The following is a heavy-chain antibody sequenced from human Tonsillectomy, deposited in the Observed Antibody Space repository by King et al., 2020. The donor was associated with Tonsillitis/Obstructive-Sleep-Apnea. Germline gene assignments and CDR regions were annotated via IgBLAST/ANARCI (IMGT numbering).Heavy chain of an antibody. Sequence: VQLVESGAEVKKPGASVKVSCKASGYTFTSYYMHWVRQAPGQGLEWMGIINPSGGSTSYAQKFQGRVTMTRDTSTSTVYMELSSLRSEDTDVYYCARGDGDYYDSSGYDDAFDIWGQGTMVTVSS. V-gene: IGHV1-46*01. CDR1: GYTFTSYY. D-gene: IGHD3-22*01. J-gene: IGHJ3*02. CDR3: ARGDGDYYDSSGYDDAFDI. CDR2: INPSGGST.